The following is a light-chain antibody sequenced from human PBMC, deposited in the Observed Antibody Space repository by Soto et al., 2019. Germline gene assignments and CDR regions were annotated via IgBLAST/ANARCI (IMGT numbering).Light chain of an antibody. CDR2: DAS. CDR1: QSVSSY. V-gene: IGKV3-11*01. J-gene: IGKJ5*01. Sequence: EIVLTQSPATLSLSPGERATLSCRASQSVSSYLAWYHQKPGQAPRLLIYDASNRATGIPARFSGSGFGTDFTLTISSLEPEDAAVYYCQQRSNWPPITFGQGTRLEIK. CDR3: QQRSNWPPIT.